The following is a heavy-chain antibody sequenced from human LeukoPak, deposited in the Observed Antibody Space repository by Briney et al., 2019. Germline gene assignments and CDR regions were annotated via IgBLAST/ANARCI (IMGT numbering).Heavy chain of an antibody. V-gene: IGHV1-69*04. J-gene: IGHJ6*02. Sequence: SVKVSCKASGGTFSSYAISWVRQAPGQGLEWMGRIIPILGIANYAQKFQGRVTIAADKSTSTAYMELSSLRSEDTAVYYCARDLRGSGSYGAPKNDGMDVWGQGTTVTVSS. CDR1: GGTFSSYA. CDR3: ARDLRGSGSYGAPKNDGMDV. CDR2: IIPILGIA. D-gene: IGHD3-10*01.